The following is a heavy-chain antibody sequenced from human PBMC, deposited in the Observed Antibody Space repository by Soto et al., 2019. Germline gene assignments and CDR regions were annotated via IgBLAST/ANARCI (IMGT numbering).Heavy chain of an antibody. Sequence: ASVKVSCKASGYTFTSYAMHWVRQAPGQRLDWMGWINAGNGNTKYSQKFQGRVTITRDTSASTAYMELSSLRSEDTAVYYCARDPNYYYYYGMDVWGQGTTVTVS. CDR3: ARDPNYYYYYGMDV. CDR2: INAGNGNT. J-gene: IGHJ6*02. V-gene: IGHV1-3*01. CDR1: GYTFTSYA.